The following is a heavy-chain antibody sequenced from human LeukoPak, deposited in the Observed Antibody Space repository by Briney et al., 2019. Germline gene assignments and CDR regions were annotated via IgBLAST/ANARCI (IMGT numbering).Heavy chain of an antibody. CDR3: ARVLNGDYGSWGFDY. J-gene: IGHJ4*02. CDR2: IYYSGST. D-gene: IGHD4-17*01. V-gene: IGHV4-59*01. Sequence: SETLSLTCTVSGGSISSYYWSWIRQPPGKGLEWIGYIYYSGSTNYNPSLKSRVTISVDTSKNQFSLKLSSVTAADTAVYYCARVLNGDYGSWGFDYWGQGTLVTVSS. CDR1: GGSISSYY.